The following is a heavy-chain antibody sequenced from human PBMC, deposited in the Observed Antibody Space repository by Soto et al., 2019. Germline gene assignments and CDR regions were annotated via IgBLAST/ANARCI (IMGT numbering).Heavy chain of an antibody. V-gene: IGHV6-1*01. Sequence: SQTLSLTCVISGDSVSSNSVTWNWIRQSPSRGLEWLGRTYYRSKWSNDFAESVKGRITINPDTSKNHFSLQLTSVTPEDTAVYYCARGESSNFDYWGQGKLVTVSS. CDR3: ARGESSNFDY. D-gene: IGHD3-22*01. CDR2: TYYRSKWSN. J-gene: IGHJ4*02. CDR1: GDSVSSNSVT.